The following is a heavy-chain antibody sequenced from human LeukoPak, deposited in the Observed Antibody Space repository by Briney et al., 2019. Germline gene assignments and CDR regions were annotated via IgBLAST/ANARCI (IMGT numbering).Heavy chain of an antibody. Sequence: GGSLRLSCSASGFTFSSYWMNWVRQAPGKGLEWVANIKQDGSEKYYVDSVKGRFTISRDNAKNSLYLQMNSLRAEDTAVYYCARGWSYASPEDYWGQGTLVTVSS. CDR3: ARGWSYASPEDY. D-gene: IGHD2-2*01. V-gene: IGHV3-7*04. CDR1: GFTFSSYW. CDR2: IKQDGSEK. J-gene: IGHJ4*02.